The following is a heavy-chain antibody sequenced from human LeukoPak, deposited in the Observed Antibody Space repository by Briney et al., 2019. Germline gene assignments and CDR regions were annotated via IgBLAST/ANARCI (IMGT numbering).Heavy chain of an antibody. CDR3: ARAKQEKWELYY. CDR1: GGTFSSYA. Sequence: ASVTVSCKASGGTFSSYAISWVRQAPGQGLEWMGGIIPIFGTANYAQKFQGRVTITTDESTSTAYMELSSLRSEDTAVYYCARAKQEKWELYYWGQGTLVTVSS. D-gene: IGHD1-26*01. V-gene: IGHV1-69*05. J-gene: IGHJ4*02. CDR2: IIPIFGTA.